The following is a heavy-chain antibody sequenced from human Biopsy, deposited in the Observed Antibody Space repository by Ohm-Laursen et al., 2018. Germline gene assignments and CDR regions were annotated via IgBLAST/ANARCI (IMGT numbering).Heavy chain of an antibody. D-gene: IGHD3-3*01. V-gene: IGHV1-2*02. J-gene: IGHJ6*02. CDR2: INPDSGGT. Sequence: SVKVSCKASGYAFIGSYIHWVRQAPGQGLEWMGWINPDSGGTHYAQTFQGRVTMTRDTSASTAYMDLSRLTSNDTDVYYCARRTILGPGPRIDVWGQGTTVIVSS. CDR1: GYAFIGSY. CDR3: ARRTILGPGPRIDV.